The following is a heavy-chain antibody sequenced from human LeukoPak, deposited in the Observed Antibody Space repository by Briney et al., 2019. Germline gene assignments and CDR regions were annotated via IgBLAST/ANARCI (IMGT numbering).Heavy chain of an antibody. J-gene: IGHJ4*02. V-gene: IGHV3-15*01. CDR3: TTSTYYDFWNGYQTFDY. D-gene: IGHD3-3*01. Sequence: GGSLRLSCAVSGFSFSNAWMRWVRQAPGKGLEWVGRIKSKSDGGTTDYAAPVKGRFTTSRDDSKNTLYLQMNSLKTEDTGVYYCTTSTYYDFWNGYQTFDYWGQGTLVTVSS. CDR2: IKSKSDGGTT. CDR1: GFSFSNAW.